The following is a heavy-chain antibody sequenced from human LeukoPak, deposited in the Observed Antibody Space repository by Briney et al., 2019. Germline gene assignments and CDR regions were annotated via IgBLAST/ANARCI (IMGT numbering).Heavy chain of an antibody. CDR3: ARHGTITMVRGRLRYYYMDV. CDR2: INPNSGGT. V-gene: IGHV1-2*02. CDR1: GYTFTGYY. J-gene: IGHJ6*03. D-gene: IGHD3-10*01. Sequence: GASVKVSCKASGYTFTGYYMHWVRQAPGQGLEWIGWINPNSGGTNYAQKFQGRVTMTRDTSISTAYMELSRLRSDDTAVYYCARHGTITMVRGRLRYYYMDVWGKGATVSISS.